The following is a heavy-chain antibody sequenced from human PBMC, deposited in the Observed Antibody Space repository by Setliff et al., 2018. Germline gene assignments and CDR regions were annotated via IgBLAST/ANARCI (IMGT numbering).Heavy chain of an antibody. D-gene: IGHD3-10*01. V-gene: IGHV4-59*01. CDR3: ARYQDWRLRGYGIDY. Sequence: PSETLSLTCTVSGGSISSYYWSWIRQPPGKGLEWIGYIYYSGSTNYNPSLKSRVTISVDTSENQFSLRLNSVTAADTAVYYCARYQDWRLRGYGIDYWGQGTLVTVSS. J-gene: IGHJ4*02. CDR1: GGSISSYY. CDR2: IYYSGST.